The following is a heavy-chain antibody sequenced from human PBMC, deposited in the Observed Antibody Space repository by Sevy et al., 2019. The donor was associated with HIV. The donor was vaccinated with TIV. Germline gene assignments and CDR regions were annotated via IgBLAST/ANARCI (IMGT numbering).Heavy chain of an antibody. V-gene: IGHV4-4*07. D-gene: IGHD4-17*01. CDR1: GGSISSYY. Sequence: SETLSLTCTVSGGSISSYYWSWIRQPAGKGLEWIWRIYTSGSTNYNPSLKSRVTMSVDTSKNPFSLKLSSVTAADTAVYYCARDKAYGGNLHYFDYWGQGTLVTVSS. J-gene: IGHJ4*02. CDR3: ARDKAYGGNLHYFDY. CDR2: IYTSGST.